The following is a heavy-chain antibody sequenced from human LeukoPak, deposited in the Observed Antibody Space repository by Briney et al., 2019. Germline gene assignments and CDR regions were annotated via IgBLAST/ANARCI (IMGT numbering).Heavy chain of an antibody. CDR1: GGSISSSSYY. CDR2: IYYSGST. V-gene: IGHV4-39*01. CDR3: ARQVGATTGNAAFDI. D-gene: IGHD1-26*01. J-gene: IGHJ3*02. Sequence: PSETLSLTCTVSGGSISSSSYYWGWIRQPPGKGLEWIGSIYYSGSTYYNPSLKSRVTISVDTSKNKFSLKLSSVTAADTAVYYCARQVGATTGNAAFDIWGQGTMVTVSS.